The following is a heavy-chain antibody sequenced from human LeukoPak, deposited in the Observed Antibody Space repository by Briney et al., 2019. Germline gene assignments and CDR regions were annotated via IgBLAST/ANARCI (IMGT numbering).Heavy chain of an antibody. V-gene: IGHV5-51*01. CDR3: ARLRRWGIVGANRLPHYFDY. D-gene: IGHD1-26*01. Sequence: GESLKISCKGSGYSFTSYWSGGVRQMPGKGLEWMGIIYPGDSDTRYSPSFQGQVTISADKSSSTAYLQWSSLKASDTAMYYCARLRRWGIVGANRLPHYFDYWGQGTLVTVSS. CDR2: IYPGDSDT. J-gene: IGHJ4*02. CDR1: GYSFTSYW.